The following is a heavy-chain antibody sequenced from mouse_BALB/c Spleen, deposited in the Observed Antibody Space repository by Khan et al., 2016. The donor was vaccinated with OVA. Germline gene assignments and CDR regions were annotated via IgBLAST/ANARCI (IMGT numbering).Heavy chain of an antibody. D-gene: IGHD1-1*01. V-gene: IGHV1-7*01. CDR2: IDPSTDYT. J-gene: IGHJ3*01. Sequence: QVQLQQSGAELAKPGASVKMSCKASGYTFTSYWMHWVKQRPGQGLEWIGYIDPSTDYTEYNQKFRDKATLTVDKSSTTVYMQLTSLTSEDSAVYYCVNHGRSPAWFTYWGQGTLVTVSA. CDR3: VNHGRSPAWFTY. CDR1: GYTFTSYW.